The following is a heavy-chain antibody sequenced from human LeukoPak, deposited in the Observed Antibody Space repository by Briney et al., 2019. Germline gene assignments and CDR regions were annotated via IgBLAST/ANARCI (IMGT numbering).Heavy chain of an antibody. CDR2: ISAYNGNT. V-gene: IGHV1-18*04. Sequence: WASVKVSCKASGYTFTSYGISWVRQAPGQGLEWMGWISAYNGNTNYAQKLQGRVTMTPDTSTSTAYMELRSLRSDDTAVYYCARDVLLWFGELSRGVYFDYWGQGTLVTVSS. J-gene: IGHJ4*02. CDR3: ARDVLLWFGELSRGVYFDY. CDR1: GYTFTSYG. D-gene: IGHD3-10*01.